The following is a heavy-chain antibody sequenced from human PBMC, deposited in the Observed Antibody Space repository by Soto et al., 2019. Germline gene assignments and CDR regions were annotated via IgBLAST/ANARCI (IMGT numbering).Heavy chain of an antibody. J-gene: IGHJ6*02. CDR2: IYHSGST. CDR3: ARSGKGSGSYYGKYYYYYGMDV. D-gene: IGHD3-10*01. CDR1: GGSISSSSYY. V-gene: IGHV4-39*07. Sequence: PSETLSLTCTVSGGSISSSSYYWGWIRQPPGKGLEWIGSIYHSGSTNYNPSLKSRVTISVDTSKNQFSLKLSSVTAADTAVYYCARSGKGSGSYYGKYYYYYGMDVWGQGTTVTVSS.